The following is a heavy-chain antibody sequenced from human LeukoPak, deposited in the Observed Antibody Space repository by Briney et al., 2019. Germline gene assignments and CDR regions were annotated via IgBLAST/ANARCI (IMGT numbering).Heavy chain of an antibody. CDR3: TRAEYYYGSGSYYYYYYYMDV. J-gene: IGHJ6*03. D-gene: IGHD3-10*01. CDR2: IRSKAYGGTT. CDR1: GFTFGDYA. V-gene: IGHV3-49*04. Sequence: GGSLRLSCTASGFTFGDYAMSWVRQAPGKGLEWVGFIRSKAYGGTTEYAASVKGRFTISRDDSKSIAYLQMNSLKTEDTAVYYCTRAEYYYGSGSYYYYYYYMDVWGKGTTVTVSS.